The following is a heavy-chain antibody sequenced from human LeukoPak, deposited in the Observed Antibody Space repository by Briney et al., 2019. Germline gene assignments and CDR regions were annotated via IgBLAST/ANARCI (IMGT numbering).Heavy chain of an antibody. Sequence: GGSLRLSCAASGFTFSSYAMSWVRQAPGKGLEWVSAISGSGGSTYYADSVKGRFTISRGNSKNTLYLQMNSLRAEDTAVYYCAKGGCSGGSCYEGYWGQGTLVTVSS. J-gene: IGHJ4*02. D-gene: IGHD2-15*01. CDR1: GFTFSSYA. CDR3: AKGGCSGGSCYEGY. CDR2: ISGSGGST. V-gene: IGHV3-23*01.